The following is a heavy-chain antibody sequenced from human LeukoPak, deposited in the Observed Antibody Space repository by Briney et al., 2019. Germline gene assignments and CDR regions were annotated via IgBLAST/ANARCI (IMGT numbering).Heavy chain of an antibody. CDR1: GGSFSGY. J-gene: IGHJ5*02. CDR2: IYGSGST. D-gene: IGHD3-16*01. CDR3: ASEREAKGEVTFDP. Sequence: SETLSLTCAVYGGSFSGYWSWIRQPAGKGLEWIGRIYGSGSTNYNPSLKSRVTMSLDTSKNQFSLKLSSVTAADTAVYYCASEREAKGEVTFDPWGQGTLVTVPS. V-gene: IGHV4-59*10.